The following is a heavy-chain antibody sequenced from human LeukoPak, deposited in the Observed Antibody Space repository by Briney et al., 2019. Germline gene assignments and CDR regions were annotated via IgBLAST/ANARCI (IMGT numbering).Heavy chain of an antibody. CDR3: ATDGYSSGWYYSY. V-gene: IGHV3-23*01. J-gene: IGHJ4*02. D-gene: IGHD6-19*01. CDR2: ISKSGGST. Sequence: GSLRLSCAASGFTFSSYAMSWVRQAPGKGLVWVSAISKSGGSTYYADSVKGRFTFSRDNSKNTLYLQMNSLRAEDTAVYYCATDGYSSGWYYSYWGQGTLVTVSS. CDR1: GFTFSSYA.